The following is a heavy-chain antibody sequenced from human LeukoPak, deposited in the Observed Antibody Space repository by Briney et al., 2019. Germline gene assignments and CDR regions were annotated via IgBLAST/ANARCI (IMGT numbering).Heavy chain of an antibody. CDR2: IWYDGSNK. J-gene: IGHJ4*02. Sequence: PSGRSLRLSCAASGFTFSSYGMHWVRQAPGKGLEWVAIIWYDGSNKYYADSVKGRFTISRDNSKNTLYLQMNSLRAEDTAVYYCAKSNKPYSGYDYGGFDYWGQGTLVTVSS. D-gene: IGHD5-12*01. V-gene: IGHV3-33*06. CDR1: GFTFSSYG. CDR3: AKSNKPYSGYDYGGFDY.